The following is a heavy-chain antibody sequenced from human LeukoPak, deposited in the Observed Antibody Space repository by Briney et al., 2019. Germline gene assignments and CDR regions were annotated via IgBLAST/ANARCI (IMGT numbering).Heavy chain of an antibody. CDR2: IYHSGST. CDR3: ARINNYDFWSGYTPRGGFDY. D-gene: IGHD3-3*01. CDR1: GYSISSGYY. V-gene: IGHV4-38-2*02. Sequence: SETLSLTCTVSGYSISSGYYWGWIRQPPGKGLEWIGSIYHSGSTYYNPSLKSRVTISVDTSKNQFSLKLSSVTAADTAVYYCARINNYDFWSGYTPRGGFDYWGQGTLVTVSS. J-gene: IGHJ4*02.